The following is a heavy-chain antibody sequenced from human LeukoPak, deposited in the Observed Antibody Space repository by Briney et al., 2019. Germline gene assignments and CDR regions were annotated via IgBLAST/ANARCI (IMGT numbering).Heavy chain of an antibody. Sequence: ASVKVSCKASAYTFTSYGISWVRQAPGQGLEWMGWISAYNGNTNYAQKLQGRVTMTTDTSTSTAYMELRSLRSDDTAVYYCASGTYDSRGYYFAQFDYWGQGTLVTVSS. CDR2: ISAYNGNT. V-gene: IGHV1-18*01. D-gene: IGHD3-22*01. J-gene: IGHJ4*02. CDR1: AYTFTSYG. CDR3: ASGTYDSRGYYFAQFDY.